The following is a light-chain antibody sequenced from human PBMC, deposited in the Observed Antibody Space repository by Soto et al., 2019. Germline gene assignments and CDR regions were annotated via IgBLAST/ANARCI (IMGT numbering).Light chain of an antibody. J-gene: IGKJ4*01. V-gene: IGKV1-9*01. CDR1: QDVSRS. Sequence: DTQLTQSPSFLSASVGDRVTITCRASQDVSRSVGWYQQKPGKAPKLLISSASTLHSGFPSRFSGSGSGTDFTLTISSLQPEDCATYYCRQLWTYPLTFGGGTKVEI. CDR2: SAS. CDR3: RQLWTYPLT.